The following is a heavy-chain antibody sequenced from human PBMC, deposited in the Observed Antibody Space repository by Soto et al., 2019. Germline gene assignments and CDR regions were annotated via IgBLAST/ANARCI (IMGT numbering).Heavy chain of an antibody. CDR3: AKDHSITIFGVTYYYYYGMDV. D-gene: IGHD3-3*01. CDR1: GFTFSSYA. Sequence: GGSLRLSCAASGFTFSSYAMSWVRQGPGKGLEWVSGISGSGGSTYYADSVKGRFTISRDNSKNTLYLQMNSLRAEDTAVYYCAKDHSITIFGVTYYYYYGMDVWGQGTTVTVSS. CDR2: ISGSGGST. J-gene: IGHJ6*02. V-gene: IGHV3-23*01.